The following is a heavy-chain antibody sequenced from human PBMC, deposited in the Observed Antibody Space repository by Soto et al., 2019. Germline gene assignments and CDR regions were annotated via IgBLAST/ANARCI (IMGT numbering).Heavy chain of an antibody. J-gene: IGHJ1*01. CDR1: GGSISSYY. CDR3: ARSAVAGEYFQH. CDR2: IYYSGST. D-gene: IGHD6-19*01. Sequence: QVQLQESGPGLVKPSETLSLTCTVSGGSISSYYWSWIRQPPGKGLEWIGYIYYSGSTNYNPSLKSRVTISVDTSKNQFSLKLSSVTAADTAVYYCARSAVAGEYFQHWGQGTLVTVSS. V-gene: IGHV4-59*08.